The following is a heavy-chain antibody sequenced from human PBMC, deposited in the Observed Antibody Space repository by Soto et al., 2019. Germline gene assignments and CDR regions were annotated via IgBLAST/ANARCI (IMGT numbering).Heavy chain of an antibody. V-gene: IGHV1-46*01. CDR1: GYTFIDYY. J-gene: IGHJ3*02. Sequence: GASVKVSCTASGYTFIDYYIHWVRQAPGQGLEWMGIINPSGGSTSYAQKFQGRVTMTRDTSTSTVYMELSSLRSEDTAVYYCAREQRARSAFDIWGQGTMVTVSS. CDR2: INPSGGST. D-gene: IGHD5-18*01. CDR3: AREQRARSAFDI.